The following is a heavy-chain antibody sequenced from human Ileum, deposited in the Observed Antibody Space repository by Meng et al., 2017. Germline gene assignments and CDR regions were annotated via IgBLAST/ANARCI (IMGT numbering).Heavy chain of an antibody. CDR1: GGSVSSGSYY. D-gene: IGHD6-6*01. Sequence: GPMQESGPRLVRPSGTLSLACTVSGGSVSSGSYYWSWIRQPPGKGLEWIGHIYYSGSTNYNPSLKSRVTISVDMSKNQFSLKLNSVTAADTAIYFCARSSTSPASYFFDYWGQGTLVTVSS. CDR2: IYYSGST. CDR3: ARSSTSPASYFFDY. J-gene: IGHJ4*02. V-gene: IGHV4-61*01.